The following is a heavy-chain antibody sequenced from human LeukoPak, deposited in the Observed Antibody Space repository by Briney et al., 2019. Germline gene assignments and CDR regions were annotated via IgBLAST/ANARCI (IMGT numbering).Heavy chain of an antibody. CDR3: ARGLWSSGYYYYFDY. J-gene: IGHJ4*02. CDR1: GGSFSGYY. V-gene: IGHV4-34*01. D-gene: IGHD3-22*01. Sequence: PSETLSLTCAVYGGSFSGYYWSWIRQPPGKGLEWIGEINHSGSTNYNPSLKSRVTIPVDTSKNQFSLKLSSVTAADTAVYYCARGLWSSGYYYYFDYWGQGTLVTVSS. CDR2: INHSGST.